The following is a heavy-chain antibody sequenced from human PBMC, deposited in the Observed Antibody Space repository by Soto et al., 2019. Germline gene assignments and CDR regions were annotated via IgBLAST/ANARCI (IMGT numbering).Heavy chain of an antibody. CDR1: GYTFTNYA. CDR3: ARDLGYALPDY. D-gene: IGHD2-15*01. J-gene: IGHJ4*02. CDR2: INVGNGNT. V-gene: IGHV1-3*01. Sequence: ASVKVSCKASGYTFTNYAIHWVRQAPGQRLEWVGWINVGNGNTKYSQKFQGRVTITRDTSASTTYMDLSSLRSEDTAVYYCARDLGYALPDYWGQGTLVTVSS.